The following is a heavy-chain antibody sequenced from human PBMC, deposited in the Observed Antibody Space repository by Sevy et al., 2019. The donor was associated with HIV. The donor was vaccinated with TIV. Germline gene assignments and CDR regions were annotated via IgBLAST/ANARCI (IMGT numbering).Heavy chain of an antibody. J-gene: IGHJ5*01. CDR3: AKAHFLTWWTLDS. D-gene: IGHD2-8*02. V-gene: IGHV3-30*18. CDR1: GFTFDDYG. CDR2: ISKNGDDK. Sequence: GGSLRLSCAASGFTFDDYGIYWVRQAPGRGLEWVSFISKNGDDKFYAGSVKGRFTISRDSSNNTVFLQMQSLRAEDTATYFCAKAHFLTWWTLDSWGHGSLVTVSS.